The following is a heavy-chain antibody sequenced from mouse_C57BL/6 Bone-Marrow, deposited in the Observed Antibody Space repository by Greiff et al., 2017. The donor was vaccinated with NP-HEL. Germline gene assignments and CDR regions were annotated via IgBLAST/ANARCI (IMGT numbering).Heavy chain of an antibody. D-gene: IGHD1-1*01. CDR3: ARVIRGAMDY. Sequence: QVQLQQSGPELVKPGASVKISCKASGYAFSSSWMNWVKQRPGKGLEWIGRIYPGDGDTKYNGKFKGKATLTADKSSSTAYMQLSSLTSEDSAVYLCARVIRGAMDYGDQGTSVTVSS. CDR1: GYAFSSSW. CDR2: IYPGDGDT. J-gene: IGHJ4*01. V-gene: IGHV1-82*01.